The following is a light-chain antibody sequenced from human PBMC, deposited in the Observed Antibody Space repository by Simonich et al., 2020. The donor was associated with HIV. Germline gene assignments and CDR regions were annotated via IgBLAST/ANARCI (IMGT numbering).Light chain of an antibody. V-gene: IGLV2-14*01. J-gene: IGLJ2*01. Sequence: QSALTQPASVSGSPGQSITISCTGTSSDVGGYNYVSWYQQHPGKTPKLMIYDVRKRPAGVSIRFSGSKSDNTASLTISGLQAEDEADYYCSAYTSSSTVVFGGGTKLTVL. CDR1: SSDVGGYNY. CDR3: SAYTSSSTVV. CDR2: DVR.